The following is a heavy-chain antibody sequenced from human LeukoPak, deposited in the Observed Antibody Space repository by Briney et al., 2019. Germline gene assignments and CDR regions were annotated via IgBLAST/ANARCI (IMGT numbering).Heavy chain of an antibody. CDR2: ISTSSSYI. Sequence: PGGSLRLSCAASGFTVSSNYMSWVRQAPGKGLEWVSSISTSSSYIYYADSVKGRFTISRDNAKNSLYLQMNSLRAEDTAVFYCARVKRYNWNADAFDVWGQGTMVTVSS. CDR1: GFTVSSNY. J-gene: IGHJ3*01. D-gene: IGHD1-1*01. V-gene: IGHV3-21*01. CDR3: ARVKRYNWNADAFDV.